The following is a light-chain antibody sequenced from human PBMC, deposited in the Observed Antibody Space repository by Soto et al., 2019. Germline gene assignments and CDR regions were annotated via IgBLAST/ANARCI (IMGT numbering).Light chain of an antibody. V-gene: IGLV2-14*01. Sequence: QSALTQPASVSGSPGQSITISCTGTSSDVGDYNSVSWYQQHPGKAPKLRIYEVSNRPSGVSNRFSGSKSGNTASLTISGLQAEDEADYYCSSYTTSSTLLYVFGTGTKLTVL. J-gene: IGLJ1*01. CDR2: EVS. CDR3: SSYTTSSTLLYV. CDR1: SSDVGDYNS.